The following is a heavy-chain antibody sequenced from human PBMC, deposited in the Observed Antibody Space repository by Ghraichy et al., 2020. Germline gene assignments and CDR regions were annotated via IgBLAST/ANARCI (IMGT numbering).Heavy chain of an antibody. J-gene: IGHJ6*03. CDR3: ARSVGCTGGVCYVLGPYYMDV. Sequence: SETLSLTCTVSGGSISSSSYYWGWIRQPPGKGLEWIGSIYYSGSTYYNPSLKSRVTISVDTSKNQFSLKLSSVTAADTAVYYCARSVGCTGGVCYVLGPYYMDVWGKGTTVTVSS. CDR1: GGSISSSSYY. V-gene: IGHV4-39*01. D-gene: IGHD2-8*02. CDR2: IYYSGST.